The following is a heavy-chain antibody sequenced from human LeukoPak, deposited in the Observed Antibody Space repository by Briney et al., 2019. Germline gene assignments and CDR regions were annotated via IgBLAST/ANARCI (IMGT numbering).Heavy chain of an antibody. J-gene: IGHJ4*02. D-gene: IGHD1-26*01. V-gene: IGHV3-53*01. CDR1: GFTFSSYW. Sequence: GGSLRLFCAASGFTFSSYWMHWVRQAPGKGLEWVSIIYSGGSTYYADSVKGRFTITRDNSKNTLYLQMNSLRAEDTAVYYCARCKGIPFSGSYDYWGQGTLVTVSS. CDR3: ARCKGIPFSGSYDY. CDR2: IYSGGST.